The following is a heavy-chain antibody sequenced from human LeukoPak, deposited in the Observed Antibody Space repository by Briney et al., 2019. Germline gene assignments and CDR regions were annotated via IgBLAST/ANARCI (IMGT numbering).Heavy chain of an antibody. D-gene: IGHD1-26*01. Sequence: GGSLRLSCAASGFTFSSYAMSWVRQAPGKGLDWVSTISGSGGSTYYADSVKGRFTISRDNSKNTLYLQMNSLGAEDTAVYYCATNVGPGPDDAFDIWGQGTMVTVSS. CDR3: ATNVGPGPDDAFDI. CDR2: ISGSGGST. J-gene: IGHJ3*02. CDR1: GFTFSSYA. V-gene: IGHV3-23*01.